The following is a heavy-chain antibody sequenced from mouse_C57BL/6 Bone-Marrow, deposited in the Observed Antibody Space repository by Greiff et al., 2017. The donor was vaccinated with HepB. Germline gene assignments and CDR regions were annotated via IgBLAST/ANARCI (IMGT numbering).Heavy chain of an antibody. CDR1: GFTFSSYG. D-gene: IGHD1-1*01. CDR2: ISSGGSYT. CDR3: ARQGYYGSIFWYFDV. J-gene: IGHJ1*03. Sequence: EVMLVESGGDLVKPGGSLKLSCAASGFTFSSYGMSWVRQTPDKRLEWVATISSGGSYTYYPDSVKGRFTISRDNAKNTLYLQRSSLKSEDTAMYYCARQGYYGSIFWYFDVWGTGTTVTVSS. V-gene: IGHV5-6*02.